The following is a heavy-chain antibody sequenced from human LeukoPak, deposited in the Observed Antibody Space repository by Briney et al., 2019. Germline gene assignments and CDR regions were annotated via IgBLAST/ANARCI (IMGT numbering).Heavy chain of an antibody. CDR2: INPSGGST. CDR3: ATGITGTARAHHFDY. J-gene: IGHJ4*02. CDR1: GYTFTSYY. V-gene: IGHV1-46*01. D-gene: IGHD1-7*01. Sequence: ASVKVSCKASGYTFTSYYMHWVRQAPGQGLEWMGIINPSGGSTSYAQKFQGRVTMTRDTSTSTVYMELSSLRSEDTAVYYCATGITGTARAHHFDYWGQGTLVTGSS.